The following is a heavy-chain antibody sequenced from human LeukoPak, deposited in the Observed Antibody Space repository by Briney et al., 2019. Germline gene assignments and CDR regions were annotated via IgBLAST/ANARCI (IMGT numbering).Heavy chain of an antibody. CDR2: IYYRGST. V-gene: IGHV4-59*08. J-gene: IGHJ4*02. CDR1: GGSISSYY. Sequence: SETLSLTCTVSGGSISSYYWSWIRQPPGKGLEWIGYIYYRGSTNYNPSLKSRVTISVDTSKNQFSLKLSSVTAADTAVYYCARHRFYDSSGYYEESYYFDYWGQGTLVTVSS. CDR3: ARHRFYDSSGYYEESYYFDY. D-gene: IGHD3-22*01.